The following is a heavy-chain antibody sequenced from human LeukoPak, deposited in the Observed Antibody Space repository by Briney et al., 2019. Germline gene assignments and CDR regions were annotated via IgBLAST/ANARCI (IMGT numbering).Heavy chain of an antibody. CDR1: GYTFTGYY. J-gene: IGHJ4*02. CDR3: AGGAWGGYYTDY. D-gene: IGHD3-3*01. Sequence: PGASVKVSCKASGYTFTGYYMHWVRQAPGQGLKWMGWISAYNGNTNYAQKLQGRVTMTTDTSTSTASVALGSVRSDEQHLYYCAGGAWGGYYTDYWGQGTLVTVSS. V-gene: IGHV1-18*04. CDR2: ISAYNGNT.